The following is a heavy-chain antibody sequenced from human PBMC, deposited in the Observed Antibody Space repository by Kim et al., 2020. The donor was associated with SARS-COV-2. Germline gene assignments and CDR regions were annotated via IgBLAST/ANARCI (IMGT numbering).Heavy chain of an antibody. J-gene: IGHJ4*02. V-gene: IGHV3-30*04. CDR1: GFTFSSYA. CDR2: ISYDGSNK. D-gene: IGHD3-10*01. Sequence: GGSLRLSCAASGFTFSSYAMHWVRQAPGKGLEWVAVISYDGSNKYYADSVKGRFTISRDNSKNTLYLQMNSLRAEDTAVYYCASGIFGDYYGSGSYYNRFDYWGQGTLVTVSS. CDR3: ASGIFGDYYGSGSYYNRFDY.